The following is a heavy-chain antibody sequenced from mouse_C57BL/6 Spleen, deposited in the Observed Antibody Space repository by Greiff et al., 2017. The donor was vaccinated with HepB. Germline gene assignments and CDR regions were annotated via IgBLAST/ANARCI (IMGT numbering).Heavy chain of an antibody. V-gene: IGHV1-26*01. D-gene: IGHD1-1*01. CDR2: INPNNGGT. J-gene: IGHJ4*01. Sequence: EVQLQQSGPELVKPGASVKISCKASGYTFTDYYMNWVKQSHGKSLEWIGDINPNNGGTSYNQKFKGKATLTVDKSSSTAYMELRSLTSEDSAVYYCAREGYGKDATDYWGQGTSVTVSS. CDR1: GYTFTDYY. CDR3: AREGYGKDATDY.